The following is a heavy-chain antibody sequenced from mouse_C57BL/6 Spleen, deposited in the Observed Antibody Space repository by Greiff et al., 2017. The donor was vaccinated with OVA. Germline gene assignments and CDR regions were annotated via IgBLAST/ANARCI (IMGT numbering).Heavy chain of an antibody. CDR3: ARDWERGPGFAY. V-gene: IGHV1-80*01. CDR2: IYPGDGDT. Sequence: QVQLKESGAELVKPGASVKISCKASGYAFSSYWMNWVKQRPGKGLEWIGQIYPGDGDTNYNGKFKGKATLTADKSSSTAYMQLSSLTSEDSAVYCCARDWERGPGFAYWGQGTLVTVSA. J-gene: IGHJ3*01. CDR1: GYAFSSYW. D-gene: IGHD4-1*01.